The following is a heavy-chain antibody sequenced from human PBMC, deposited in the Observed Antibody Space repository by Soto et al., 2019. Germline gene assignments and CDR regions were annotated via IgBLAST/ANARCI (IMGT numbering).Heavy chain of an antibody. J-gene: IGHJ4*02. CDR2: ISPYTGKT. D-gene: IGHD1-26*01. V-gene: IGHV1-18*04. Sequence: QVLLVQSGSEVKMPGASMKVSCQTSGYTFSDFALTWVRQVPDKGLEWLGWISPYTGKTNYAQRVHDRVALTTDTSTRTAYLELRSLTYDDTAVYYCARLGWELLSGRRYFDYWGQGTLVTVSS. CDR3: ARLGWELLSGRRYFDY. CDR1: GYTFSDFA.